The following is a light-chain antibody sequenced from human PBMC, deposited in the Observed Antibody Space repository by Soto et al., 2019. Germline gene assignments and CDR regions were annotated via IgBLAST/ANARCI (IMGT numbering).Light chain of an antibody. CDR2: GAS. CDR3: QQYVSSQIT. V-gene: IGKV3-20*01. J-gene: IGKJ5*01. CDR1: QSVGSSY. Sequence: EIVLTQSPGTLSLSPGERAALSCGASQSVGSSYLAWYQQKPGQAPRLLIYGASSRATGIPDRFSGSGSGTDFTLTISRLEPEDFAVYYCQQYVSSQITFGPGTRLEIK.